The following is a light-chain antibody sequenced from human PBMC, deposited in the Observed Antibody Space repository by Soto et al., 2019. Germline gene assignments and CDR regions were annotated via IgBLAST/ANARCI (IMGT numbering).Light chain of an antibody. V-gene: IGLV2-14*01. CDR3: SSYPKTDTLV. CDR2: EVT. Sequence: QSVLAQPASVSGSPGQSITISCTGASSDVADYNYVSWYQQHPGEAPKLLIHEVTNRPSGVSNRFSGSKSGNMAYLTISGLQAEDEADYYCSSYPKTDTLVFGGGTKVTV. CDR1: SSDVADYNY. J-gene: IGLJ2*01.